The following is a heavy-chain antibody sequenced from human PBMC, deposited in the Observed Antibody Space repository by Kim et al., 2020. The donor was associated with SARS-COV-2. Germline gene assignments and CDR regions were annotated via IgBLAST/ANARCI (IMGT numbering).Heavy chain of an antibody. J-gene: IGHJ4*02. D-gene: IGHD2-15*01. CDR3: ARDRGDIVVVVAATRLAY. Sequence: VKGRFTISRDNYENTLYLQMDSLRAEDTAVYYCARDRGDIVVVVAATRLAYWGQGTLVTVSS. V-gene: IGHV3-30*07.